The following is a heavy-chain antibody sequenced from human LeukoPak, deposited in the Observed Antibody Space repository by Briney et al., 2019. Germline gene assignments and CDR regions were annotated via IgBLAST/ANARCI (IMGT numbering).Heavy chain of an antibody. J-gene: IGHJ4*02. V-gene: IGHV3-15*01. D-gene: IGHD3-22*01. Sequence: GGSLRLSCAASGXTFSNAWMSWVRQAPGKGLEWVGRIKSKTDGGTTDYAAPVKGRFTISRDDSKNTLYLQMNSLKTEDTAVYYCTTDAVVVITPDYWGQGTLVTVSS. CDR3: TTDAVVVITPDY. CDR1: GXTFSNAW. CDR2: IKSKTDGGTT.